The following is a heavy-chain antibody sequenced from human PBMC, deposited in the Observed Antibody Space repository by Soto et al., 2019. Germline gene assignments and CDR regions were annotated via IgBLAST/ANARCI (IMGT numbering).Heavy chain of an antibody. V-gene: IGHV4-31*03. CDR2: IYYSGST. Sequence: QVQLQESGPGLVKPSQTLSLTCTVSGGSISSGGYYWSWIRQHPGKGLEWIGYIYYSGSTYYNPSLKSRVTISVDTSKNQYSLKLSSVTAADTAVYYCAASSSWAHNWFDPWGQGTLVTVSS. J-gene: IGHJ5*02. CDR3: AASSSWAHNWFDP. D-gene: IGHD6-13*01. CDR1: GGSISSGGYY.